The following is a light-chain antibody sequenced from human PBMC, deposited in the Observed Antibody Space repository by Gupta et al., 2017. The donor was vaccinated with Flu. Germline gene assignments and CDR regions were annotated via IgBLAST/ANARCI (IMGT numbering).Light chain of an antibody. CDR2: EVS. CDR3: MQSVQIAFS. Sequence: VTPGQPASISCKSSKSLLHGDGKTYLYWYLQKPGQPPHLLIYEVSKRFSGVPDRFSGSGSGTEFTLKISRVEADDVGVYYCMQSVQIAFSFGPGTKVDIK. V-gene: IGKV2D-29*01. J-gene: IGKJ3*01. CDR1: KSLLHGDGKTY.